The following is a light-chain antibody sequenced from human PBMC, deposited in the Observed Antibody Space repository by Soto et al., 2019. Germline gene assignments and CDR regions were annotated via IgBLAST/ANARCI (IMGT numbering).Light chain of an antibody. V-gene: IGLV2-14*01. Sequence: QSALTQPASVSGSPGQSITISCTGTSSDVGGYNYVSWYQHHPGKAPKLMIYEVSNRPTGDSNRFSGSKSGNTASLTISGLQAEDEADYYCSSYTSTNTVIFGGGTKLTVL. CDR1: SSDVGGYNY. J-gene: IGLJ2*01. CDR3: SSYTSTNTVI. CDR2: EVS.